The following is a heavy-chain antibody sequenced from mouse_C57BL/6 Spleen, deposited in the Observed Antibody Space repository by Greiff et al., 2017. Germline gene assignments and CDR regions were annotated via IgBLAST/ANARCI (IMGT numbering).Heavy chain of an antibody. CDR3: ARGNYLYYYAMDY. D-gene: IGHD2-1*01. J-gene: IGHJ4*01. Sequence: EVKLMESGGGLVKPGGSLKLSCAASGFTFSDYGMHWVRQAPEKGLEWVAYISSGSSTIYYADTVKGRFTISRANAKNTLFLQMTSLRSEDTAMYYCARGNYLYYYAMDYWGQGTSVTVSS. CDR2: ISSGSSTI. V-gene: IGHV5-17*01. CDR1: GFTFSDYG.